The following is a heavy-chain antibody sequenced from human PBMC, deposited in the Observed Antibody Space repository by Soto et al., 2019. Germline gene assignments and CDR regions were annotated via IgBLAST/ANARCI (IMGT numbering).Heavy chain of an antibody. CDR3: ARGRTPRDIVVVPAAMIWFDP. V-gene: IGHV3-11*01. CDR2: ISSSGSTI. J-gene: IGHJ5*02. Sequence: GSLRLSCAASGFTFSDYYMSWIRQAPGKGLEWVSYISSSGSTIYYADSVKGRFTISRDNAKNSLYLQMNSLRAEDTAVYYCARGRTPRDIVVVPAAMIWFDPWGQGTLVTVSS. CDR1: GFTFSDYY. D-gene: IGHD2-2*01.